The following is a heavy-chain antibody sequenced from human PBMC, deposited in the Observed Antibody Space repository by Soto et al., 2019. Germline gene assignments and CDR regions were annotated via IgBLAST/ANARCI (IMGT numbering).Heavy chain of an antibody. D-gene: IGHD5-12*01. Sequence: QVQLVQSGAEVKKPGSSVKVSCKASGGTLSRYGISWVRQAPGQGLEWMGGIIPIFGTANYAQKFQGRVTITADKSTSTAYMELSSLRSEDTAVYYCASGRDGYNLLDYWGQGTLVTVSS. CDR3: ASGRDGYNLLDY. V-gene: IGHV1-69*06. CDR2: IIPIFGTA. CDR1: GGTLSRYG. J-gene: IGHJ4*02.